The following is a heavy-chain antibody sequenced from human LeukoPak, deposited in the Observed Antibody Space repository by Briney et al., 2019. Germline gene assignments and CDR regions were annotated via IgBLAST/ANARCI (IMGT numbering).Heavy chain of an antibody. Sequence: GGSLRLSCAASGFTFSGYEMNWIRQAPGKGLEWVSYISSSGSNTHYADSVKGRFTVSRDNAKKSVYLQMDSLRAEDTPVYYCARVKWLDDYWGQGTLVTVSS. V-gene: IGHV3-48*03. J-gene: IGHJ4*02. D-gene: IGHD3-22*01. CDR1: GFTFSGYE. CDR2: ISSSGSNT. CDR3: ARVKWLDDY.